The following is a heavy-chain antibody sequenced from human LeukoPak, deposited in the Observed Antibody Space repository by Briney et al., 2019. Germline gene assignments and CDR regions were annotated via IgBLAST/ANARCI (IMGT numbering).Heavy chain of an antibody. Sequence: SEPLSLTCSVSGGSISSSGYYWNWIRQPQGRGWSGLEVSIIVGPPINSSLKSRVTISEDTSKNRFSLMLTSVTAADTAVYYCARQVSDYFYYYIDVWGEGTTVIVSS. CDR3: ARQVSDYFYYYIDV. CDR2: SIIVGPP. J-gene: IGHJ6*03. CDR1: GGSISSSGYY. V-gene: IGHV4-39*01.